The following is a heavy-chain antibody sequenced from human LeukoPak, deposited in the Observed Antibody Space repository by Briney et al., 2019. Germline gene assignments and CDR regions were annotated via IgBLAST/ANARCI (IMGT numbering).Heavy chain of an antibody. D-gene: IGHD6-13*01. CDR2: ICYSGST. J-gene: IGHJ5*02. V-gene: IGHV4-59*08. Sequence: SETLSLTCTVSGGSISSYYWSWIRQPPGKGLEWIGYICYSGSTNYNPSLKSRVTISVDTSKNQFSLKLSSVTAADTAVYYCARLWASYSSSHNWFDPWGQETLVTVSS. CDR1: GGSISSYY. CDR3: ARLWASYSSSHNWFDP.